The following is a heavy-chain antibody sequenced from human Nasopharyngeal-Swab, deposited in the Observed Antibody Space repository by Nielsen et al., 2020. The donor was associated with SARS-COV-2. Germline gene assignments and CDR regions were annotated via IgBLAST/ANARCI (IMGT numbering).Heavy chain of an antibody. CDR3: AKDRRIKYDFWSGSRSDSFDI. D-gene: IGHD3-3*01. CDR2: ISGSGGST. CDR1: GFTFSSYA. Sequence: GESQKISCAASGFTFSSYAMSWVRQAPGKGLGWVSAISGSGGSTYYADSVKGRFTISRDNSKNTLYLQMNSLRAEDTAVYYCAKDRRIKYDFWSGSRSDSFDIWGQGTMVTVSS. V-gene: IGHV3-23*01. J-gene: IGHJ3*02.